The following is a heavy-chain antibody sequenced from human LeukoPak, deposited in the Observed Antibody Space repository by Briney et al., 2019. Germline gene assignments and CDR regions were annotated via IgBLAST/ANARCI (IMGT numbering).Heavy chain of an antibody. CDR3: VRDSNLSFDY. CDR1: GLTLSSYW. J-gene: IGHJ4*02. D-gene: IGHD1-14*01. CDR2: INTDGTAT. V-gene: IGHV3-74*01. Sequence: GGSLRLSCAASGLTLSSYWMHWVRQAPGKGLVWVSHINTDGTATTYADSVKGRFTISRDNAKNTLYLQMSSLRAEDTAVYYCVRDSNLSFDYWGQGALVTVSS.